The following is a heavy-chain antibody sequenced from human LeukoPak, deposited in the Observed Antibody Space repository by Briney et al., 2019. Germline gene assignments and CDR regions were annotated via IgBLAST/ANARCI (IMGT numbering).Heavy chain of an antibody. J-gene: IGHJ5*02. CDR1: GYTITGYY. Sequence: ASVKVSCKASGYTITGYYMHWVRQAPGQGLEWMGWINPNSGGTNYAQKFQGRVTMTRDTSISTAYMELSRLRSDDTAVYYCARDSGYDSSGYYFPWGQGTLVTVSS. CDR3: ARDSGYDSSGYYFP. D-gene: IGHD3-22*01. CDR2: INPNSGGT. V-gene: IGHV1-2*02.